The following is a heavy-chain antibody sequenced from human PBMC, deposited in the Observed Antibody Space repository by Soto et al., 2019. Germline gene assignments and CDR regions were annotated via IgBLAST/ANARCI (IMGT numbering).Heavy chain of an antibody. CDR2: VVVGSGNT. J-gene: IGHJ4*02. CDR1: GFNLLSFA. CDR3: KC. V-gene: IGHV1-58*01. D-gene: IGHD2-21*02. Sequence: SVKFSCKASGFNLLSFAVQWVRQTREQRLEWMGSVVVGSGNTQYAPKFQERATITADMSTHVAYMYLGSLTSEDTALRLLKCWGQGTLVTVSS.